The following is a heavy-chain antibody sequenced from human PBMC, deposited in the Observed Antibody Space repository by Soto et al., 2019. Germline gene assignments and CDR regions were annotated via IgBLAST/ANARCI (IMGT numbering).Heavy chain of an antibody. V-gene: IGHV4-59*12. CDR3: ARGDTYYYDRSSHYDY. CDR1: GGSISAYY. D-gene: IGHD3-22*01. Sequence: SETLSLTCTVSGGSISAYYWSWIRQTPGKGLEYIGYINYSGSTNYKPSLKSRVSLSVDTSKDQFSLELSSVTAADTAVYYCARGDTYYYDRSSHYDYWGQGTPATVSS. J-gene: IGHJ4*02. CDR2: INYSGST.